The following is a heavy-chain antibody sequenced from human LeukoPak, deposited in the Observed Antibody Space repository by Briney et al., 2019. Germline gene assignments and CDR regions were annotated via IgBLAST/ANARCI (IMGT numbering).Heavy chain of an antibody. CDR2: ISAYNGNT. D-gene: IGHD2-2*01. V-gene: IGHV1-18*01. Sequence: ASVKVSCKASGYTFTSYGISWVRQAPGQGLEWMGWISAYNGNTNYAQKLQGRVTTTTDTSTSTAYMELRSLRSDDTAVYYCARERGEDIVVAKGLDPWGQGTLVTVSS. CDR3: ARERGEDIVVAKGLDP. CDR1: GYTFTSYG. J-gene: IGHJ5*02.